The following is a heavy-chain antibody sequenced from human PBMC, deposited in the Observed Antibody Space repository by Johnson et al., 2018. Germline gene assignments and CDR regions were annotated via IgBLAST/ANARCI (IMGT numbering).Heavy chain of an antibody. CDR3: ARGWGIASRGWFDP. Sequence: QVQLQESGPGLVKPSETLSLTCSVSGGSISTYYWYWIRQPPGKGLEWSGSLSNTGSTKYNPPLKRGVTISVDTPKHQFSLKLSPVTAADTAVYYWARGWGIASRGWFDPGGQGTLVTVSS. J-gene: IGHJ5*02. V-gene: IGHV4-59*01. D-gene: IGHD6-13*01. CDR2: LSNTGST. CDR1: GGSISTYY.